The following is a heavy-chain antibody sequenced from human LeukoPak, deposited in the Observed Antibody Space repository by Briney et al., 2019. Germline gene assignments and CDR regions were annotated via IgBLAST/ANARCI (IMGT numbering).Heavy chain of an antibody. V-gene: IGHV3-30-3*01. CDR3: VKDRTGTYTLDY. Sequence: GGSLRLSCAATGFTFSNYAIHWGRQAPGKGLEWVAFISDDGSRQHYADSVKGRFTISRDNSKNTLNLQMNSLRAEDTAVYYCVKDRTGTYTLDYWGRGTLVTVSS. D-gene: IGHD3-10*01. CDR2: ISDDGSRQ. J-gene: IGHJ4*02. CDR1: GFTFSNYA.